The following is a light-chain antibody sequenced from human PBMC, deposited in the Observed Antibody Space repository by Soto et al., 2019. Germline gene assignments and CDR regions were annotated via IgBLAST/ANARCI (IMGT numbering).Light chain of an antibody. Sequence: QSALTQPRSVSGSPEQSVTISCTGTSGDVGDYNYVSWYQQHPAKAPKLMIYDVSQRPSGVPDRFSGSKSGNTASLAISGLQADDEADYYCCSYAGSYTLLFGGGTKLTVL. J-gene: IGLJ2*01. CDR2: DVS. CDR1: SGDVGDYNY. V-gene: IGLV2-11*01. CDR3: CSYAGSYTLL.